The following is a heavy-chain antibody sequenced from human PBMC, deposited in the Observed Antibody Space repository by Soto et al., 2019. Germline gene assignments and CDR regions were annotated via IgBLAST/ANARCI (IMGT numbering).Heavy chain of an antibody. J-gene: IGHJ4*02. CDR2: IIPIFGTA. CDR1: GGTFSSYA. CDR3: ARDLGGGRGYCSGCSCYAFDY. V-gene: IGHV1-69*01. D-gene: IGHD2-15*01. Sequence: QVQLVQSGAEVKKPGSSVKVSCKASGGTFSSYAISWVRQAPGQGLEWMGGIIPIFGTANYAQKFQGRVTITEDESTSTAYMELSSRRSEDTAVYYCARDLGGGRGYCSGCSCYAFDYWGQGTLVTVSS.